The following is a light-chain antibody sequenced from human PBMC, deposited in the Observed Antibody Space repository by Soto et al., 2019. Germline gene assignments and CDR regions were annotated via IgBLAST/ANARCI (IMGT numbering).Light chain of an antibody. CDR3: AAWDDSLSGQV. Sequence: QSVLTQPPSASGTPGQRVTISCSGSSSNIGSNYVYWYQHLPGTAPKILIYRNNLRPSGVPDRFSGSKSGTSASLAISGLRSEDEADYYCAAWDDSLSGQVFGGGTKVTVL. V-gene: IGLV1-47*01. J-gene: IGLJ2*01. CDR1: SSNIGSNY. CDR2: RNN.